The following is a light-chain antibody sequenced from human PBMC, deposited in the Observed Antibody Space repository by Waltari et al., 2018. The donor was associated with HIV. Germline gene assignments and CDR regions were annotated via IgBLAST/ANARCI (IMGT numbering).Light chain of an antibody. CDR2: NNN. CDR1: ISNIGKNT. V-gene: IGLV1-44*01. CDR3: ASWDDRLRGQGV. Sequence: QPMLTQPPSASGIPGQRVTISCSGTISNIGKNTVNWYQQFPGTAPKLLIYNNNPRPSVVPDRFSGAKSGSSASLAIRGLQSEDEADYYCASWDDRLRGQGVFGGGTRLTVL. J-gene: IGLJ3*02.